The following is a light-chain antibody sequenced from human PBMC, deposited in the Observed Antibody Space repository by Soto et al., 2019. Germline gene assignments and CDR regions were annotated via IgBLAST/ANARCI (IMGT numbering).Light chain of an antibody. CDR3: QHYNSYPIT. V-gene: IGKV1-5*03. CDR2: KAS. J-gene: IGKJ3*01. CDR1: QSISSW. Sequence: DIQMTQSPSTLSASVGDRVTITCRASQSISSWLAWYQQKPGKAPNLLIYKASSLESGVPSRFSGSGSGTQFTLTISSLQPDDFATYYCQHYNSYPITVGPGTKVDSK.